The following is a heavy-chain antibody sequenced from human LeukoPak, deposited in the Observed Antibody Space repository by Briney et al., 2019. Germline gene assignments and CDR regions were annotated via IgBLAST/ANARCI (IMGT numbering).Heavy chain of an antibody. Sequence: ASVKVSCKTSGYTFTGYYIQWVRQAPGQGLEWKGYINPDSGGTNYAQEFQGRVTMTRDTSISTAYMELNRLRSDDTAVYYCARGEMITFGGVIVISTFDIWGQGTMVTVS. CDR1: GYTFTGYY. CDR2: INPDSGGT. V-gene: IGHV1-2*02. D-gene: IGHD3-16*02. CDR3: ARGEMITFGGVIVISTFDI. J-gene: IGHJ3*02.